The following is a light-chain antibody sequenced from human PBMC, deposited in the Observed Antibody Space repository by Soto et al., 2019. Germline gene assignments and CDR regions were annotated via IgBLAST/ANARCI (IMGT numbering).Light chain of an antibody. Sequence: EIVLTQSPGTLSLSPGERATLSCRASQSVSSSYLAWYQQKPGQAPRLLIYGASSRATGIPDRFSGSGSGTDFTFTISSLQPEDFATYYCQQYAHLPITFGQGTKVDIK. CDR3: QQYAHLPIT. CDR2: GAS. V-gene: IGKV3-20*01. CDR1: QSVSSSY. J-gene: IGKJ1*01.